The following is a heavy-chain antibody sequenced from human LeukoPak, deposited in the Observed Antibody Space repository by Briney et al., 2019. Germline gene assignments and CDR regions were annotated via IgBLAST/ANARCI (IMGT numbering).Heavy chain of an antibody. D-gene: IGHD3-22*01. CDR2: ISSNSGGT. CDR1: GYTFTSYG. J-gene: IGHJ4*02. CDR3: VWNYYDSSGHDY. V-gene: IGHV1-18*01. Sequence: ASVKVSCKASGYTFTSYGISWVRQAPGQGLEWMGWISSNSGGTNYAQKLQGRVTMTTDTSTSTAYMELRSLRSDDTAVYYCVWNYYDSSGHDYWGQGTLVTVSS.